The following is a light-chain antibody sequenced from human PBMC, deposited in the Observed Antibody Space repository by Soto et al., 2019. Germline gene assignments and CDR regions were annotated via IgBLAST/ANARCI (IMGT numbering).Light chain of an antibody. CDR1: QSVSANY. V-gene: IGKV3-20*01. CDR3: TQYGSSPFT. CDR2: GAS. Sequence: EVVLTQSPATLSLSPGERATLSCRANQSVSANYLAWYQQKPGQAPRLLIYGASSRATAIPDRFSGSGSGTDFTLTISRLEPEDFAVFYCTQYGSSPFTFGPGTKVDIK. J-gene: IGKJ3*01.